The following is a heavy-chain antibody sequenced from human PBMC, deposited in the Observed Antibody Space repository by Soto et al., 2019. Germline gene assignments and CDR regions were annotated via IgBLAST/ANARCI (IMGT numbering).Heavy chain of an antibody. CDR1: GGSISSSSYY. D-gene: IGHD3-10*01. V-gene: IGHV4-39*01. CDR3: ARHPSAPFGDY. CDR2: IYYSGST. J-gene: IGHJ4*02. Sequence: QLQLQESGPGLVKPSETLSLTCTVSGGSISSSSYYWGWIRQPPGKGLEWIGSIYYSGSTYYNPSLKRRVTISVDTSKNQFSLKLSSVTAADTAVYYCARHPSAPFGDYWGQGTLVTVSS.